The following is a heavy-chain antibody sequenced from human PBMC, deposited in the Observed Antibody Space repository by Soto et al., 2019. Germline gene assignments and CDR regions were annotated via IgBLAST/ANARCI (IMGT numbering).Heavy chain of an antibody. CDR2: ISGSGGST. J-gene: IGHJ1*01. CDR1: GFTFSSYA. CDR3: AKCRMAAAGMAEYFQH. D-gene: IGHD6-13*01. Sequence: EVPLLESGGGLVQPGGSLRLSCAASGFTFSSYAMSWVRQAPGKGLEWVSAISGSGGSTYYADSVKGRFTISRDNXKXXVYLQVNGLRAEDRAVYYCAKCRMAAAGMAEYFQHWGQGTLVTVSS. V-gene: IGHV3-23*01.